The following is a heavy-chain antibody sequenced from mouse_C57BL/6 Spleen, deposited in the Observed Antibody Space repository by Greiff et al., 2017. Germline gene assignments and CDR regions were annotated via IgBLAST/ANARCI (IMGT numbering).Heavy chain of an antibody. V-gene: IGHV5-16*01. CDR3: ARERWNAMDY. J-gene: IGHJ4*01. CDR2: INYDGSST. CDR1: GFTFSDYY. Sequence: EVQLVESEGGLVQPGSSMKLSCTASGFTFSDYYMAWVRQVPEKGLEWVANINYDGSSTYYLDSLKSRFIISRDNAKNILYLQMSSLKSEDTATYYCARERWNAMDYWGQGTSVTVSS.